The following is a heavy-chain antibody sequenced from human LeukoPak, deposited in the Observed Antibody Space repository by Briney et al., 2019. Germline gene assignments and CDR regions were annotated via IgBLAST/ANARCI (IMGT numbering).Heavy chain of an antibody. Sequence: GGSLRLSCAASGFTFSSYAMSWVRQGPGEGPEWVSYISGSGGNTYYADSVKGRFTISRDNSKNTLYLQMDSLRAEDTAVYYCAKAVGSSSSMALDSWGQGTLVTVSS. J-gene: IGHJ4*02. CDR3: AKAVGSSSSMALDS. CDR2: ISGSGGNT. V-gene: IGHV3-23*01. D-gene: IGHD6-6*01. CDR1: GFTFSSYA.